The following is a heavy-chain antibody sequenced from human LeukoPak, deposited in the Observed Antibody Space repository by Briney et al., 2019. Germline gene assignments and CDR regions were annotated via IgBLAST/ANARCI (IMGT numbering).Heavy chain of an antibody. D-gene: IGHD3-22*01. CDR1: GYTFTSYY. CDR3: RRADYYDSSGYYAGNWFDP. J-gene: IGHJ5*02. Sequence: ASVKVSCKASGYTFTSYYMHWVRQAPGQGLEWMGIINPSGGGTNYAQKFQDRVTMTRDTSIRTAYMELSRLRSDDTPVHYCRRADYYDSSGYYAGNWFDPWGQGTLVTVSS. V-gene: IGHV1-2*02. CDR2: INPSGGGT.